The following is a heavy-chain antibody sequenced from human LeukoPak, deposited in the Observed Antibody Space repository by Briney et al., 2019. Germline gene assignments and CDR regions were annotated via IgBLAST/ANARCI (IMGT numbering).Heavy chain of an antibody. V-gene: IGHV3-30*02. CDR3: AKDNIAARLSLFDY. Sequence: GGSLRLSCAASGFTFNNFGMHWVRQAPGKGLKWVAFIRYDGSKKYYADSVKGRFTISRDNSENTLYLQMNSLRAEDTAVYYCAKDNIAARLSLFDYWGQGTLVTVSS. CDR1: GFTFNNFG. D-gene: IGHD6-6*01. CDR2: IRYDGSKK. J-gene: IGHJ4*02.